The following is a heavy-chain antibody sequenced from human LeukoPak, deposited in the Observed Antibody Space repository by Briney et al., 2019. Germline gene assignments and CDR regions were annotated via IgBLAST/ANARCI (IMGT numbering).Heavy chain of an antibody. CDR2: IYSGGST. J-gene: IGHJ4*01. CDR1: GFTVSSNY. D-gene: IGHD6-19*01. V-gene: IGHV3-53*01. Sequence: GGSLRLSCAASGFTVSSNYMSWVRQAPGKGLEWVSVIYSGGSTYYADSVKGRFTISRDNSKNTLYLQMNSLRAEDTAVYYCARGYSSGWSGCPFDYWGHGTLVTVSS. CDR3: ARGYSSGWSGCPFDY.